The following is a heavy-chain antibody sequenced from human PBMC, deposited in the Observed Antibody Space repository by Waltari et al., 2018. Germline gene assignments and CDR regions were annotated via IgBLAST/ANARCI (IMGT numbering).Heavy chain of an antibody. CDR2: IKQDGSEK. V-gene: IGHV3-7*01. J-gene: IGHJ3*02. D-gene: IGHD2-21*01. CDR1: GFTFSSYW. Sequence: EVQLVESGGGLVQPGGSLRLSCAASGFTFSSYWMSWVRQAPGKGLEWVANIKQDGSEKYDVDSVKGRFTISRDNAKNSLYLQMNSLRAEDTAVYYCARDNCGGDCYSGNDAFDIWGQGTMVTVSS. CDR3: ARDNCGGDCYSGNDAFDI.